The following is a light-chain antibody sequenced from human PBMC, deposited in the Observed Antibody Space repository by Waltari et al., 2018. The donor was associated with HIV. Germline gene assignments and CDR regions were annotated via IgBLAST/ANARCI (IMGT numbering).Light chain of an antibody. Sequence: QSALTQPRSVSESPGQSVTISCTGTSSDVGHYNYVSWYRQYPGTAPKRIIFDVNKRPSGRPARFSGSKSGNTASLTISGLQGEDEADYYCSSYSGRDTPKWVFGGGTKLTVL. CDR2: DVN. CDR1: SSDVGHYNY. J-gene: IGLJ3*02. CDR3: SSYSGRDTPKWV. V-gene: IGLV2-11*01.